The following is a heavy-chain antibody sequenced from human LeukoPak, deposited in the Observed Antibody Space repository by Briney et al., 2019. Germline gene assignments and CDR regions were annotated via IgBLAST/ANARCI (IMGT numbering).Heavy chain of an antibody. D-gene: IGHD6-19*01. CDR1: GGSFSGYY. J-gene: IGHJ4*02. V-gene: IGHV4-34*01. Sequence: SETLSLTCAVYGGSFSGYYWSWIRQPPGKGLEWIGEINHSGSTNYNPSLKSRVTISVDTSKNQFSLKLSSVTAADTAVYYCARYSSGWSIGYWGQGTLVTVSS. CDR2: INHSGST. CDR3: ARYSSGWSIGY.